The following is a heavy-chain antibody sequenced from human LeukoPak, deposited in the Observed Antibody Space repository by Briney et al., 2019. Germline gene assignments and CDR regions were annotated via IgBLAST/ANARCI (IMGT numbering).Heavy chain of an antibody. CDR3: ARGDCSSTICYSPMDV. Sequence: PSETLSLTCTVPGYSINSGYYWVWIRQPPGKGLEWIGSIYRTGSTNYNPSLKSRVTISVDTSKNQFSLKVRSVTAADTAVYYCARGDCSSTICYSPMDVWGKGTTVTVSS. J-gene: IGHJ6*03. D-gene: IGHD2-2*01. V-gene: IGHV4-38-2*02. CDR2: IYRTGST. CDR1: GYSINSGYY.